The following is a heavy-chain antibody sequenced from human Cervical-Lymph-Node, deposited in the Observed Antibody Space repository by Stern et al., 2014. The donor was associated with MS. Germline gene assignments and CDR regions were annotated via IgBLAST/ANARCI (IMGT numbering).Heavy chain of an antibody. J-gene: IGHJ4*02. CDR3: ARGGVTYYYDSSGYYSIDY. CDR1: GYTFTSYD. CDR2: MNPNSGNT. D-gene: IGHD3-22*01. Sequence: QVQLVQSGAEVKKPGASVKVSCKASGYTFTSYDINWVRQATGQGLEWMGWMNPNSGNTGYAQKFQGRVTMTRNTSISTAYMELSSLRSEDTAVYYCARGGVTYYYDSSGYYSIDYWGQGTLVTVSS. V-gene: IGHV1-8*01.